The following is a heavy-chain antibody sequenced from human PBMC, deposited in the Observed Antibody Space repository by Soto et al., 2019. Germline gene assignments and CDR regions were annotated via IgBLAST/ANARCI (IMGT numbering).Heavy chain of an antibody. CDR2: IRNKVNSYAT. V-gene: IGHV3-73*01. CDR1: GFTFSVSA. J-gene: IGHJ2*01. D-gene: IGHD4-17*01. CDR3: ATLPIVDGGVGGRYIDL. Sequence: GGSLRLSCAASGFTFSVSAVHWVRQASGKGLEWIGRIRNKVNSYATVYPASVRGRFRLSRDDSKNTAYLQMNSLRTDDTAVYYCATLPIVDGGVGGRYIDLWGRGILVTVSS.